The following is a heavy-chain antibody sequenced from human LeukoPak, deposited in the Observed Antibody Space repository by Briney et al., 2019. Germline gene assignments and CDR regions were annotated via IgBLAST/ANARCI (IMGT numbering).Heavy chain of an antibody. CDR3: TTPLSIAAAEVFDP. CDR1: GFTFSNAW. J-gene: IGHJ5*02. Sequence: PGGSLRLSCAASGFTFSNAWMSWVRQAPGKGLEWVGRIKSKTDGGTTDYAVPVKGRFTTSRDDSKNTLYLQMNSLKTEDTAVYYCTTPLSIAAAEVFDPWGQGTLVTVSS. CDR2: IKSKTDGGTT. V-gene: IGHV3-15*01. D-gene: IGHD6-13*01.